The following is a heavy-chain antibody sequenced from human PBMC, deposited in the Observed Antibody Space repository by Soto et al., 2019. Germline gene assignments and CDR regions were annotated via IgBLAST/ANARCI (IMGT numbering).Heavy chain of an antibody. CDR3: ARGKPSGYRFGPRNFFYYGLDV. Sequence: LSLTLAVFSASLDEHYWAWILQSPDKGLEGIGEVHPSGSTDYNPSLKSRLTLSLDTSKNQFSLKVASVTAADTAVYFCARGKPSGYRFGPRNFFYYGLDVWGPGTKVTVSS. CDR2: VHPSGST. J-gene: IGHJ6*02. CDR1: SASLDEHY. D-gene: IGHD5-18*01. V-gene: IGHV4-34*01.